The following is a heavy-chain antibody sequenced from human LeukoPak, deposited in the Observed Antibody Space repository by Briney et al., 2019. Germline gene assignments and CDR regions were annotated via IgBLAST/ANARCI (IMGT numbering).Heavy chain of an antibody. V-gene: IGHV4-34*01. CDR3: ARLTINRKSYSSSWDRGHAFDI. J-gene: IGHJ3*02. D-gene: IGHD6-13*01. CDR1: GVSLTGYY. CDR2: INRDGSS. Sequence: SETLSLTCDVSGVSLTGYYWSWVRQPPGKGLEWIGEINRDGSSYNNPSLKSRVTISVDTSKNQFSLKLSSVTAADTAVYYCARLTINRKSYSSSWDRGHAFDIWGQRTMVTVS.